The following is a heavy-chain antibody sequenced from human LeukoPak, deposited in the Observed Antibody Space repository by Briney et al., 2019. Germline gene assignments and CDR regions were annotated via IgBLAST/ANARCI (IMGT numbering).Heavy chain of an antibody. V-gene: IGHV3-48*04. Sequence: GGSLRLSCAASGFTFSSYNMNWVRQAPGKGLEWVSYISSSGSTIYYADSVKGRFTISRDNAKNSLYLQMNSLRAEDTAVYYCARATAIGALSPWGQGTLVTVSS. CDR2: ISSSGSTI. CDR1: GFTFSSYN. D-gene: IGHD1-1*01. J-gene: IGHJ5*02. CDR3: ARATAIGALSP.